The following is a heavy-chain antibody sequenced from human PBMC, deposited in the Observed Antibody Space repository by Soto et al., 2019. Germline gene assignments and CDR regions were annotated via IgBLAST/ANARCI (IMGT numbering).Heavy chain of an antibody. V-gene: IGHV1-69*01. Sequence: QVQLVQSGAQVTEPGTSVKVSCRASGGSFSTSSFVWVRQGPGQGLEWMGGSIPIFSKTNVAPKFQDRITFTADESTRTVYMELSSLRSEDTAIYYGARDVVRSTGGDSWGQGTLVTVSS. D-gene: IGHD7-27*01. J-gene: IGHJ4*02. CDR1: GGSFSTSS. CDR2: SIPIFSKT. CDR3: ARDVVRSTGGDS.